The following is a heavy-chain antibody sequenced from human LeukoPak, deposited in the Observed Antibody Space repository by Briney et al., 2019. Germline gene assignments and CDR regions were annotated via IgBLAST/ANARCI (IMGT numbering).Heavy chain of an antibody. CDR1: GFTFSSYW. CDR2: IKQDGSEK. V-gene: IGHV3-7*01. J-gene: IGHJ4*02. CDR3: ARKVGSFDY. D-gene: IGHD1-26*01. Sequence: GGSLRLSCVASGFTFSSYWMSWVRQAPGKGLEWVANIKQDGSEKYYVDSVKGRFTISRDNAKNSLYLQMNSLRAEDTAVYYCARKVGSFDYWGQGALVTVSS.